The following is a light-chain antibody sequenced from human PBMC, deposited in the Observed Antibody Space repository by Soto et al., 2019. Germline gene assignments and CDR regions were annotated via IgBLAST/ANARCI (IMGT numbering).Light chain of an antibody. CDR1: SSDVGGYNY. Sequence: QSALTQPASVSGSPGQSITISCTGTSSDVGGYNYVSWYQQHPGKAPKLMIYDVSNRPSGVSNRFSGSKSGNTASLTISGLQAEDEADYYCSSYTSSSTWVFGRGIKLTVL. CDR2: DVS. J-gene: IGLJ3*02. V-gene: IGLV2-14*01. CDR3: SSYTSSSTWV.